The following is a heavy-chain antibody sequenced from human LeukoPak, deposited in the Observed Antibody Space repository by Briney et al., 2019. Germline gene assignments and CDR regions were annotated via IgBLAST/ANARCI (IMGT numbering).Heavy chain of an antibody. V-gene: IGHV3-23*01. D-gene: IGHD6-19*01. Sequence: GSLRLSCAASGFTFSSCAIGWVRPAPGKGLEWVSGIISTGCSTYYAGSGKGRFTISRDNSKSTLSLQMDSLRAEDTAVYYCAKGYSSGWRTYFDYWGQGTLVTVSS. CDR3: AKGYSSGWRTYFDY. CDR1: GFTFSSCA. CDR2: IISTGCST. J-gene: IGHJ4*02.